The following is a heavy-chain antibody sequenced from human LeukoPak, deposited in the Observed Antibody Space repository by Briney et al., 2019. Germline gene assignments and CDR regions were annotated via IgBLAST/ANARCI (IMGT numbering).Heavy chain of an antibody. CDR3: ARDGKSSGWYNWFDP. J-gene: IGHJ5*02. CDR1: GFTFSSYG. V-gene: IGHV3-23*01. CDR2: ISDSGDRS. Sequence: GGSLRLSCAASGFTFSSYGMSWVRQAPGKGLEWVSGISDSGDRSNYLDSVKGRFTISRDNSKNTLYMQMNSLRVDDTAVYYCARDGKSSGWYNWFDPWGQGTLVTVSS. D-gene: IGHD6-19*01.